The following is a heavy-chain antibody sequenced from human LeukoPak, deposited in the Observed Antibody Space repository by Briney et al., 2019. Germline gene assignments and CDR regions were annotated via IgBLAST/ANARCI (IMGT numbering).Heavy chain of an antibody. CDR1: GFTSSAYW. V-gene: IGHV3-21*01. J-gene: IGHJ4*02. CDR3: ARDTWIQLWLRPLDY. D-gene: IGHD5-18*01. CDR2: ISSSSSYI. Sequence: PGGSLRLSCATSGFTSSAYWMTWVRQAPGKGLEWVSSISSSSSYIYYADSVKGRFTISRDNAKNSLYLQMNSLRAEDTAVYYCARDTWIQLWLRPLDYWGQGTLVTVSS.